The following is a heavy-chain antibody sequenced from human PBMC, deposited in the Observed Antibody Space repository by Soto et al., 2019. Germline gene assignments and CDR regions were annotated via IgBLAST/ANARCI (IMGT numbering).Heavy chain of an antibody. CDR3: ARERYSYGPYSFDY. J-gene: IGHJ4*02. Sequence: QVQLVESGGDLVKPGGSLRLSCAASGFTFSDYYMSWIRQAPGKGLEWVSSITSSGSTTYYTDSVKGRFTISRDNAKNSLDLQMTSLRAEDTAVYYCARERYSYGPYSFDYWGQGTLVTVSS. CDR2: ITSSGSTT. D-gene: IGHD5-18*01. V-gene: IGHV3-11*01. CDR1: GFTFSDYY.